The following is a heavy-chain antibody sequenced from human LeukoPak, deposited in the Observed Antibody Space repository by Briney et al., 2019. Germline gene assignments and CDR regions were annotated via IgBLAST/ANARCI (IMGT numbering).Heavy chain of an antibody. J-gene: IGHJ6*03. Sequence: GGSLRLSCAASGFTFSSYGMHWVRQAPGKGLEWVAVILSDGSKEFYTDSVKGRFTISRDNSKNTLYLQMNSLRAEDTAVYYCARGGSGSYYYYYYYMDVWGKGTTVTVSS. CDR3: ARGGSGSYYYYYYYMDV. CDR1: GFTFSSYG. D-gene: IGHD5-12*01. V-gene: IGHV3-30*19. CDR2: ILSDGSKE.